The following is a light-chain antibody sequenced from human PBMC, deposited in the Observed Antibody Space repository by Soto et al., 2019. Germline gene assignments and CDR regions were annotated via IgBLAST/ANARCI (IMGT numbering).Light chain of an antibody. J-gene: IGLJ1*01. CDR3: SSYTNINTRACV. CDR2: GVN. Sequence: QSVLTQPASVSGSPGQSITITCTGTSSDIYAYNYVSWYQQHPGKAPKVVISGVNIRPSGVSSRFSGSKSGNTASLTISGLQAEDEAEYYCSSYTNINTRACVFGTGTKVTVL. CDR1: SSDIYAYNY. V-gene: IGLV2-14*01.